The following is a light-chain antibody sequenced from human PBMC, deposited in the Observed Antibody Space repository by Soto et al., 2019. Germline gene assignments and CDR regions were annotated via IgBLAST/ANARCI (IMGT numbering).Light chain of an antibody. CDR3: QQYNSYSPRT. V-gene: IGKV1-16*01. CDR1: QSISTN. CDR2: AAS. Sequence: DIQMTQSPSSLSASVGDRVTITCRASQSISTNLNWFQQKPGKAPKLLIYAASSLQSGVPSRFSGSGSGTEFTLTISSLQPDDFATYYCQQYNSYSPRTFGQGTKVDIK. J-gene: IGKJ1*01.